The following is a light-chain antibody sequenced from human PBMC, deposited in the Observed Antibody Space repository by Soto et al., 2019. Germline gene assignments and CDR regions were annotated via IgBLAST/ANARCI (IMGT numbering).Light chain of an antibody. CDR1: SSNIGSNT. CDR3: AAWDDSLNGYV. V-gene: IGLV1-44*01. CDR2: SNN. J-gene: IGLJ1*01. Sequence: QLVLTQPPSASGTPGQRVTISCSGSSSNIGSNTVNWYQQFPGTAPKLLIYSNNQRPSGVPDRFAGSKSGTSASLAISGPQSEDEADYSCAAWDDSLNGYVFGTGTKLTVL.